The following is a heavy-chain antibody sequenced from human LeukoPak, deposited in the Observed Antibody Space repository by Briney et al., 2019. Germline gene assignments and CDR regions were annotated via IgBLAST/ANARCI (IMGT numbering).Heavy chain of an antibody. D-gene: IGHD3-10*01. CDR3: ARDGGIWFGELKVDY. Sequence: GGSLRLSCAASGFTFSSYGMHWVRQAPGKGLEWVAVIWYDGSNKYYADSVKGRFTISRDNSKNTLYLQMNSLRAEDTAVYYCARDGGIWFGELKVDYWGQGTLVTVSS. J-gene: IGHJ4*02. V-gene: IGHV3-33*01. CDR2: IWYDGSNK. CDR1: GFTFSSYG.